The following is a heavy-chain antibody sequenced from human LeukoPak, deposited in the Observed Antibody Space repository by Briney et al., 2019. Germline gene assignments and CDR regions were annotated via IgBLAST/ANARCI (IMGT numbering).Heavy chain of an antibody. J-gene: IGHJ4*02. CDR3: AKATTYSGYDYQYFDY. V-gene: IGHV3-20*04. D-gene: IGHD5-12*01. CDR2: INWNGGST. Sequence: PGGSLRLSCAASGFTFDDYGMSWVRQAPGKGLEWVSGINWNGGSTGYADSVKGRFTISRDNSKNTLYLQMNSLRAEDTAVYYCAKATTYSGYDYQYFDYWGQGTLVTVSS. CDR1: GFTFDDYG.